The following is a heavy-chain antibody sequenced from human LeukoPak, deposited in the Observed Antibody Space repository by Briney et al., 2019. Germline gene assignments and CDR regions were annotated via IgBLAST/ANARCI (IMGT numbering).Heavy chain of an antibody. J-gene: IGHJ6*02. CDR2: INHSGST. CDR1: CGSFSGYY. CDR3: ARARGGYSYGYLDYYYGMDV. D-gene: IGHD5-18*01. Sequence: PSETLSLTCAVYCGSFSGYYWSWIRQPPGKGLEWIGEINHSGSTNYNPSLKSRVTISVDTSKNQFSLKLSSVTAADTAVYYCARARGGYSYGYLDYYYGMDVWGQGTTVTVSS. V-gene: IGHV4-34*01.